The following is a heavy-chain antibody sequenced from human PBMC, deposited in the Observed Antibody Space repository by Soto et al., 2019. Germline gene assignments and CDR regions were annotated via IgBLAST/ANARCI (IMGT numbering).Heavy chain of an antibody. CDR2: IPSRGRP. V-gene: IGHV4-30-4*01. J-gene: IGHJ5*02. Sequence: PSETLSLTCSVSGASIAGGSYYWRWVRQPPGKGLEWIGYIPSRGRPFYNPSLTSRGTISADSSKNQLSLQLTSVTAADTAVYYCVRDQYSGYDFALWGQGNLVTVSS. D-gene: IGHD5-12*01. CDR3: VRDQYSGYDFAL. CDR1: GASIAGGSYY.